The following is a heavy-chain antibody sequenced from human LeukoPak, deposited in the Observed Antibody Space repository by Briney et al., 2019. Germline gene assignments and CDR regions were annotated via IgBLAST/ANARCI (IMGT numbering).Heavy chain of an antibody. CDR2: INHSGST. Sequence: SETLSLTCAVYGGSFSGYYWSWIRQPPGKGLEWIGEINHSGSTNYNPSLKSRVTISVDTSKNQFSLKLSSVTAADTAVYYCARLDYGGYFCDHWGQGTLVTVSS. J-gene: IGHJ5*02. CDR1: GGSFSGYY. D-gene: IGHD3-22*01. V-gene: IGHV4-34*01. CDR3: ARLDYGGYFCDH.